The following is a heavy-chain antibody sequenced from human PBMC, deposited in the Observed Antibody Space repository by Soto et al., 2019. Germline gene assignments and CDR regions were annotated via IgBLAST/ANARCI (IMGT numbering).Heavy chain of an antibody. CDR2: ISSAGGAT. CDR3: ARTPMVRGVMDY. D-gene: IGHD3-10*01. J-gene: IGHJ4*02. CDR1: GFTFNTYA. Sequence: DVQLLESGGGLVQPGGSLRLSCAASGFTFNTYAMGWVRHAPGKGLEWVSGISSAGGATYYADSVRGRFTVSRDNSKNTLYLQMNSLRAEDTAVYYCARTPMVRGVMDYWGQGTLVTVSS. V-gene: IGHV3-23*01.